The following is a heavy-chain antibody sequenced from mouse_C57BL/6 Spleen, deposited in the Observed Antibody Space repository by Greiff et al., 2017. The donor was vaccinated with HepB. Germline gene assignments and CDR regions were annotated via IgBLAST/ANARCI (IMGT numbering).Heavy chain of an antibody. V-gene: IGHV1-69*01. CDR1: GYTFTSYW. CDR2: IDPSDSYI. J-gene: IGHJ2*01. CDR3: ARGAYGSSLDY. D-gene: IGHD1-1*01. Sequence: VQLQQPGAELVMPGASVKLSCKASGYTFTSYWMHWVKQRPGQGLEWIGEIDPSDSYINYNQKFKGKSTLTVDKSSSTAYMQLSSLTSEDSAVYYCARGAYGSSLDYWGQGTTLTVSS.